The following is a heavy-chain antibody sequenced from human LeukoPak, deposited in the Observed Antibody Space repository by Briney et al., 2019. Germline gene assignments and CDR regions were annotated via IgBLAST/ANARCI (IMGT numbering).Heavy chain of an antibody. Sequence: SETLSLTCTVSGGSISSYYWSWIRQPPGKGLEWIGYIYYSGSTNYNPSLKSRVTISVDTSKNQFSLKLSSVTAADTAVYYCARAARGSGSYYKGFDYWGQGTLVTVSS. CDR3: ARAARGSGSYYKGFDY. V-gene: IGHV4-59*01. D-gene: IGHD3-10*01. J-gene: IGHJ4*02. CDR2: IYYSGST. CDR1: GGSISSYY.